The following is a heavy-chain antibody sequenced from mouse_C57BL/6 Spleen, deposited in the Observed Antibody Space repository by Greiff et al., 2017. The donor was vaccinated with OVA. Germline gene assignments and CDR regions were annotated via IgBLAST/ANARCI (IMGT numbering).Heavy chain of an antibody. CDR3: ARGDYLDY. J-gene: IGHJ2*01. CDR2: INPSSGYT. V-gene: IGHV1-7*01. Sequence: VQLQQSGAELAKPGASVKLSCKASGYTFTSYWMHWVKQRPGQGLEWIGYINPSSGYTKYNQKFKDKATLIADKSSSTAYMQLSSLTYEDSAVYYCARGDYLDYWGQGTTLTVSS. CDR1: GYTFTSYW.